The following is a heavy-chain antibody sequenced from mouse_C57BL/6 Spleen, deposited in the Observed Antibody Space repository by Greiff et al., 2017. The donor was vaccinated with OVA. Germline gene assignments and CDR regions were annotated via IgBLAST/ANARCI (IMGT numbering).Heavy chain of an antibody. CDR2: IWSGGGT. J-gene: IGHJ2*01. CDR3: ARGAAQVPYYFDY. D-gene: IGHD3-2*02. Sequence: QVQLQESGPGLVQPSQSLSITCTVSGFSLTSYGVHWVRQSPGKGLEWLGVIWSGGGTDYNAAFISSMGISTDNSKSQVFFKMNSLQADDTAIYDGARGAAQVPYYFDYWGQGTTLTVSS. CDR1: GFSLTSYG. V-gene: IGHV2-2*01.